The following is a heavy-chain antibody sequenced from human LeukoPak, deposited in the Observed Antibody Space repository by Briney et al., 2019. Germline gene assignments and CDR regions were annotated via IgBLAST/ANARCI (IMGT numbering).Heavy chain of an antibody. CDR1: GGSLSGYY. V-gene: IGHV4-34*01. D-gene: IGHD4-23*01. J-gene: IGHJ4*02. CDR2: INHSEGT. Sequence: SETLSLTCAVYGGSLSGYYWSWIRQPPGKGLEWIGEINHSEGTNYNPSLKSRVTISVDTSKNQFSLKLSSVIAADTAVYYCARHPSGGNPLEWWGQGTLVTVPS. CDR3: ARHPSGGNPLEW.